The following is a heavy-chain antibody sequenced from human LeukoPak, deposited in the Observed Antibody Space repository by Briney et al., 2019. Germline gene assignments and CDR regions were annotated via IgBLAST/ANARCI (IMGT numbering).Heavy chain of an antibody. J-gene: IGHJ4*02. Sequence: GGSLRLSCAASGFTFISYAMSWVRQAPGKGLEWVAVIWYDGSNKYYADSVKGRFTISRDNSKNTLYLQMNSLRAEDTAVYYCAGSIAVAGTIDYWGQGTLVTVSS. CDR3: AGSIAVAGTIDY. CDR1: GFTFISYA. D-gene: IGHD6-19*01. CDR2: IWYDGSNK. V-gene: IGHV3-33*08.